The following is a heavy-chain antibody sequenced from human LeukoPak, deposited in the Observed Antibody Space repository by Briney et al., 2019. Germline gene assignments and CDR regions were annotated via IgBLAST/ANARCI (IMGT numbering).Heavy chain of an antibody. J-gene: IGHJ4*02. D-gene: IGHD6-19*01. CDR1: GFTFSSFW. CDR3: ARRRIAVAGVDY. CDR2: INSDGSTT. Sequence: GGSLRLSCAASGFTFSSFWMHWVRQAPGRGLVWVSRINSDGSTTTYADSVKGRFTISRDNAKSTLYLQMNGLRAEDMAVYYCARRRIAVAGVDYWGQGTLVTVSS. V-gene: IGHV3-74*01.